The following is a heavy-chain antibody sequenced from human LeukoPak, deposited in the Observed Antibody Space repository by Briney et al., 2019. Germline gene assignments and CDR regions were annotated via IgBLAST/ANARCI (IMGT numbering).Heavy chain of an antibody. V-gene: IGHV4-38-2*02. CDR2: VYHSGAT. Sequence: SETLSLTCSVSGDSISLSFYYWGWIRQTPGGGLEWIGSVYHSGATYHNPSLKSRVTMSIDTSKNQFSLTLTSVTAADTALYYCTRELAGTTVEDWGQGILVTVSS. CDR1: GDSISLSFYY. D-gene: IGHD1-1*01. J-gene: IGHJ4*02. CDR3: TRELAGTTVED.